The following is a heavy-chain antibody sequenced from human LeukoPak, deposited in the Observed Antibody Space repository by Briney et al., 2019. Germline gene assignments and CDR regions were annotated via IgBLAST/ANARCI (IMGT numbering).Heavy chain of an antibody. D-gene: IGHD1-26*01. CDR1: GGSISSYY. CDR2: IYYSGST. CDR3: ARLASGSYGPLTPFDY. V-gene: IGHV4-59*08. Sequence: SETLSLTCTVSGGSISSYYWSWIRQPPGKGLEWIGYIYYSGSTNYSPSLQSRVTISVDTSKNQFSLRLSSVTAADTAVYYSARLASGSYGPLTPFDYWGQGTLVTVSS. J-gene: IGHJ4*02.